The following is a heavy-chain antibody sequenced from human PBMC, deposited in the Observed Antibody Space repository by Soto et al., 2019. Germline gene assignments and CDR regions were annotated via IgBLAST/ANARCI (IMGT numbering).Heavy chain of an antibody. CDR1: GGSISSSLYY. CDR3: ARSRSGSWYYFDH. CDR2: IYYIGTT. D-gene: IGHD6-13*01. V-gene: IGHV4-39*02. Sequence: QLQLQESGPGLVKPSETLSLTCTVSGGSISSSLYYWGWIRQPPGKGLEWIGSIYYIGTTYYNPSLKIRVTISVATSKNHFSLRLSSVTAADTAVYYCARSRSGSWYYFDHWGQGTLVTVSS. J-gene: IGHJ4*02.